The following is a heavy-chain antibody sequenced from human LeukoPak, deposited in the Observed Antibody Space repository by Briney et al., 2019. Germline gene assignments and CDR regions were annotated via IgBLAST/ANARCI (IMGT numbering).Heavy chain of an antibody. CDR2: INPNTGGR. Sequence: ASVKVSCKASGYTFTDYYIHWVRQAPGQGLEWMGWINPNTGGRNYAQKFQGRVTMTRDTSISTAYMELSSLRSDDTAIYYCAKENTWYRSWGQETLVTVSS. CDR1: GYTFTDYY. V-gene: IGHV1-2*02. D-gene: IGHD6-13*01. J-gene: IGHJ4*02. CDR3: AKENTWYRS.